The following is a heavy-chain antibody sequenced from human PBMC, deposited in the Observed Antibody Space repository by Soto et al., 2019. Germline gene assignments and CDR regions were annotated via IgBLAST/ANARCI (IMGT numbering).Heavy chain of an antibody. V-gene: IGHV1-3*01. CDR1: GYTFTNYA. CDR3: AREWRLTAVAGCVDY. J-gene: IGHJ4*02. D-gene: IGHD6-19*01. CDR2: INGGNGNA. Sequence: ASVKVSCKASGYTFTNYAMHWVRQAPGQRLEWMGWINGGNGNAKYSQKFQGRVTITRDTSASTAHMELSSLRSEDTAVYYCAREWRLTAVAGCVDYWGQGTLVTVSS.